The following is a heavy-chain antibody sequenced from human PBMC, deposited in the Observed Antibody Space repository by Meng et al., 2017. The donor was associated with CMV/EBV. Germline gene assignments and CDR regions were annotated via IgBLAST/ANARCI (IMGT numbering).Heavy chain of an antibody. D-gene: IGHD6-6*01. V-gene: IGHV3-15*01. Sequence: GESLKISCAASGFTFSGSAMHWVRQASGKGLEWVGRIRSKTDGGTTDYAAPVKGRFTISRDDSKNTLYLQMNSLKTEDTAVYYCTTGGVIGGEYSSYWGQGTLVTVSS. CDR2: IRSKTDGGTT. J-gene: IGHJ4*02. CDR3: TTGGVIGGEYSSY. CDR1: GFTFSGSA.